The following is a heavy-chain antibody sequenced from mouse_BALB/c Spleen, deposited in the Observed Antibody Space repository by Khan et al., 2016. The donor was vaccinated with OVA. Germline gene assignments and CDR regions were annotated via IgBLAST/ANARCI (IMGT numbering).Heavy chain of an antibody. CDR3: VRGRFY. J-gene: IGHJ3*01. Sequence: EVQLVESGPGLVKPSQSLSLTCTVTGYSITSDYAWNWIRQFPGNRLEWMGYINYSGSTSKKPSLKSRMSITRDTSKNQIFLQLNSVTTEDTATYYCVRGRFYWGLGTLVTVSA. CDR1: GYSITSDYA. CDR2: INYSGST. V-gene: IGHV3-2*02.